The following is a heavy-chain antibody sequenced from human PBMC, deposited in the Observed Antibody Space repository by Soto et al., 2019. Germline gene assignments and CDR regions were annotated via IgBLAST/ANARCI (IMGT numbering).Heavy chain of an antibody. CDR2: IIPIFGTA. D-gene: IGHD2-15*01. J-gene: IGHJ6*02. V-gene: IGHV1-69*13. Sequence: VASVKVSCKASGGTFSSYAISWVRQAPGQGLEWMGGIIPIFGTANYAQKFQGRVTITADESTSTAYMELSSLRSEDTAVYYCARAPVAASYYYYGMDVWGQGTTVTVSS. CDR1: GGTFSSYA. CDR3: ARAPVAASYYYYGMDV.